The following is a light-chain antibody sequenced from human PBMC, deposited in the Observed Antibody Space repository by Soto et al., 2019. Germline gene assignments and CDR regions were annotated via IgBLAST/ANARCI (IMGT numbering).Light chain of an antibody. J-gene: IGLJ3*02. CDR3: QSYDSTLSGSG. Sequence: QSVLTKPPSVSAAPGQRVTISCTGSSSNIGAGYDVHWYQQLPGTAPKLLIYGNSNRPSGVPDRFSGSKSGTSASLAITGLQAEDEADYYCQSYDSTLSGSGFGGGTKLTVL. CDR1: SSNIGAGYD. V-gene: IGLV1-40*01. CDR2: GNS.